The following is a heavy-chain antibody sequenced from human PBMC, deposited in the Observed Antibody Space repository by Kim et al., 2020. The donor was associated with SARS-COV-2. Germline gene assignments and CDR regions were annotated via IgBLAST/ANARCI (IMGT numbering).Heavy chain of an antibody. CDR3: ARDFDHGHDYGGNAGGMDV. Sequence: SETLSLTCTVSGGSISSYYWSWIRQPAGKGLEWIGRIYTSGSTNYNPSLKSRVTMSVDTSKNQFSLKLSSVTAADTAVYYCARDFDHGHDYGGNAGGMDVWGQGTTVTVSS. CDR2: IYTSGST. D-gene: IGHD4-17*01. V-gene: IGHV4-4*07. J-gene: IGHJ6*02. CDR1: GGSISSYY.